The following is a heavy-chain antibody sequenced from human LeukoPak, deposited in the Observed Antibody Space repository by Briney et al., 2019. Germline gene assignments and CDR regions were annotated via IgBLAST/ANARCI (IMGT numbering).Heavy chain of an antibody. CDR3: PKTPGLAVADSYFDY. D-gene: IGHD6-19*01. CDR1: GFTLSRYA. Sequence: PGGSLRLSCAASGFTLSRYAMSWVRQAPGKGLEWVSAISGSGGSTYYADSVKGRFTISRDNSKNTLYLQMNSLRAEDTAVYCCPKTPGLAVADSYFDYWGQGTLVTVSS. CDR2: ISGSGGST. V-gene: IGHV3-23*01. J-gene: IGHJ4*02.